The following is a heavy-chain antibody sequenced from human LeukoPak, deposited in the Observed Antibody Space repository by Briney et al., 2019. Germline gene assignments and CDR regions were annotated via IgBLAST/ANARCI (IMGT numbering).Heavy chain of an antibody. Sequence: ASVKVSCKASGYTFTSYGISWVRQAPGQGLEWKGWISAYNGNTNYAQKLQGRVTMTTDTSTSTAYMELRSLRSDDTAVYYCARDPRPYCGGDCYSGGIGYWGQGTLVTVSS. J-gene: IGHJ4*02. V-gene: IGHV1-18*01. CDR1: GYTFTSYG. D-gene: IGHD2-21*02. CDR2: ISAYNGNT. CDR3: ARDPRPYCGGDCYSGGIGY.